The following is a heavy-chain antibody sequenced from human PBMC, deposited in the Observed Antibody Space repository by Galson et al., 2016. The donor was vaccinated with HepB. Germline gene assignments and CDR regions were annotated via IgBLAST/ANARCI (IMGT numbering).Heavy chain of an antibody. D-gene: IGHD6-19*01. CDR3: AGYRTTAYATGWYVSGY. CDR2: INYSGNT. Sequence: DTLSLTCTVSGASITGRQNHWGPIRQPPGKGLEWNSKINYSGNTYYNPSFTSRPTISADTSNSQVSLRLNSVTAADTAVYYGAGYRTTAYATGWYVSGYWGQGTLLAVAS. V-gene: IGHV4-39*01. J-gene: IGHJ4*02. CDR1: GASITGRQNH.